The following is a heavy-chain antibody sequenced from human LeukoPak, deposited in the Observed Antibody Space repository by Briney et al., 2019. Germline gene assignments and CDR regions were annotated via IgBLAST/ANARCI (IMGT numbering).Heavy chain of an antibody. V-gene: IGHV4-38-2*01. CDR2: LSHSGSI. Sequence: AETLSLTCAASGYSISSGRYWGWVRQPPGKGLEWIGSLSHSGSIYYNPSLESRVTKSVDTSKNQFSLRLSSVTAADTAVYYCVRQRYVYGYCDSWGPGTLVTVSS. CDR3: VRQRYVYGYCDS. J-gene: IGHJ4*02. D-gene: IGHD3-22*01. CDR1: GYSISSGRY.